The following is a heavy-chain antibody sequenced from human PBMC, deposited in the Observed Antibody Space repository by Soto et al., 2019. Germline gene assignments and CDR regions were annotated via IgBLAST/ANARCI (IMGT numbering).Heavy chain of an antibody. CDR3: TTDPPTDG. V-gene: IGHV3-15*01. J-gene: IGHJ6*02. Sequence: RSMRLAGAASVFTFSKAWMSWVRQAPGKGLEWVGRIKSKTDGGTTDYAAPVKGRFTISRDDSKNMLYLQMNSLKTEDTAVYFCTTDPPTDGWGQGTTVTVSS. CDR2: IKSKTDGGTT. CDR1: VFTFSKAW.